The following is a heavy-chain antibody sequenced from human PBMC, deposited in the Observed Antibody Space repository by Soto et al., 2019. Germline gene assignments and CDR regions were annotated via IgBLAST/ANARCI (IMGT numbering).Heavy chain of an antibody. Sequence: ASVKVSCKASGYTFTGHYIHWVRQAPEQGPEWMGEIGPESGATRYAEKFQGRVTMTLDTSITTVYMELKNLSPDDTAVYYCGRGRSGQIVVFYWGQGTPVTVS. CDR3: GRGRSGQIVVFY. D-gene: IGHD1-26*01. V-gene: IGHV1-2*02. J-gene: IGHJ4*02. CDR2: IGPESGAT. CDR1: GYTFTGHY.